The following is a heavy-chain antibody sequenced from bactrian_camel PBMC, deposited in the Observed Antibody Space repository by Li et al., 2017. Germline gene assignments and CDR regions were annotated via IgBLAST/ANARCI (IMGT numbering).Heavy chain of an antibody. CDR1: GYIGSSYC. CDR2: IETDGTT. V-gene: IGHV3S53*01. Sequence: HVQLVESGGGSVQAGGSLTLSCAASGYIGSSYCMGWFRQAPGKEREGIAGIETDGTTTYADSVKGRFTISKDSAKDTLHLHMTSLKPEDTAMYYCAADRVVQATSWIVHCLTDDYKTWGQGT. D-gene: IGHD4*01. CDR3: AADRVVQATSWIVHCLTDDYKT. J-gene: IGHJ6*01.